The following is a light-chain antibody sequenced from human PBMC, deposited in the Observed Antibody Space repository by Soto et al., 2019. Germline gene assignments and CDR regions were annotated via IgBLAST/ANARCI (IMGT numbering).Light chain of an antibody. CDR1: QSVSSTY. V-gene: IGKV3-20*01. CDR3: QQFANSLYT. CDR2: GAS. Sequence: ESVLTQSPGTLSLSPGERATLSCRASQSVSSTYLAWYQQKPGQAPRLLIYGASNRATGIPDRFSGSGSGTDFTLTISILEPEDFAVYYCQQFANSLYTFGQGTKLEI. J-gene: IGKJ2*01.